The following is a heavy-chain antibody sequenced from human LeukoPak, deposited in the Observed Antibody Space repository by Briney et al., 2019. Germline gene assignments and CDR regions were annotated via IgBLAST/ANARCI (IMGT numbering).Heavy chain of an antibody. CDR3: SRANVVGATNSLDY. V-gene: IGHV3-21*01. J-gene: IGHJ4*02. D-gene: IGHD1-26*01. CDR1: GFNFSSFS. Sequence: GGSLRVSCAASGFNFSSFSINWVRQAPGKGLGWDSSILGWRIYIFFADAVKGRFTISRDNAKNSLYLQMNSLRAEDPGVYYFSRANVVGATNSLDYWGQGTLVTVSS. CDR2: ILGWRIYI.